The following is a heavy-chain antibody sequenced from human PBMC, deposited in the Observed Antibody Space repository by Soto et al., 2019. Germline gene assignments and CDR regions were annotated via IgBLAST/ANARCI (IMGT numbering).Heavy chain of an antibody. CDR2: IIPIFGTA. CDR1: EGSFSSEA. Sequence: QVQLVQSGAEVKKPGPSVKVSCKAPEGSFSSEAISWLRQALGQGLGGWGGIIPIFGTANDEKKCQGRVTINADESTSTAYMELSSLRSEDTAVYYCASTVGDCYPCPFFGYWGQGTLVTVSS. J-gene: IGHJ4*02. CDR3: ASTVGDCYPCPFFGY. D-gene: IGHD2-21*02. V-gene: IGHV1-69*01.